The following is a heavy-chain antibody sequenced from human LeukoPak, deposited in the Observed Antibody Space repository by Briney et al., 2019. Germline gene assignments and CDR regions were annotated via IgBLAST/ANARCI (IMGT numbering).Heavy chain of an antibody. CDR3: ARDPPKGAVGAFDY. CDR1: GFTFSTYT. V-gene: IGHV3-30-3*01. J-gene: IGHJ4*02. D-gene: IGHD1-26*01. Sequence: PGGSLRLSCAASGFTFSTYTMHWVRQAPDKGLERVAVISYDGTNKYYADSMKGRFTISRDNSQNTLYLQMNSLRVEDTAVYYCARDPPKGAVGAFDYWGQGTLVTVSS. CDR2: ISYDGTNK.